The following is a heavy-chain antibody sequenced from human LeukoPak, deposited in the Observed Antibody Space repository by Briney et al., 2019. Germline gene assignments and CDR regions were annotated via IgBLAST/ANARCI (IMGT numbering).Heavy chain of an antibody. CDR3: VKGNDYIWGSYRRGYYYFDS. J-gene: IGHJ4*02. V-gene: IGHV3-23*01. Sequence: PGGPLRLSCAASEFTFSSYAMNWVRQAPGKGLEWISSITGSGGSTNYPDSVKGRFTISRDNSKNTLFLQMNRLRAEDTALYYCVKGNDYIWGSYRRGYYYFDSWGQGTLVTVS. D-gene: IGHD3-16*02. CDR2: ITGSGGST. CDR1: EFTFSSYA.